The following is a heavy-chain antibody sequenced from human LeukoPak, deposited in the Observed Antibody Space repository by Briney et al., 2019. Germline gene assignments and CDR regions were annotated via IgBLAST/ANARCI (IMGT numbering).Heavy chain of an antibody. Sequence: GGSLRLSCAASGFTFSSYAMSWVRQAPGKGLEWVSTITKSGDQTHYADSVRGLFTISRGIFKNTLYLQMNSLRAEDTAVYHCVKSAGKDGYRDVFDIWGQGIVVTVSS. CDR2: ITKSGDQT. CDR1: GFTFSSYA. D-gene: IGHD5-24*01. V-gene: IGHV3-23*01. CDR3: VKSAGKDGYRDVFDI. J-gene: IGHJ3*02.